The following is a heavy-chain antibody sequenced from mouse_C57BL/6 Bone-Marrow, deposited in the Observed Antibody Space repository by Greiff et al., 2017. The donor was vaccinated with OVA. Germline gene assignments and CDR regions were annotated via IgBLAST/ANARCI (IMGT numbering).Heavy chain of an antibody. CDR1: GYTFTSYW. CDR2: IDPSDSYT. CDR3: AERGSYWCFDV. J-gene: IGHJ1*03. V-gene: IGHV1-50*01. Sequence: QVQLQQPGAELVKPGASVKLSCKASGYTFTSYWMQWVKQRPGQGLEWIGEIDPSDSYTNYNQKFKGKATLTVDTSSSTAYMQLSSLTSEDSAVSDCAERGSYWCFDVWGRGTTVTVSA.